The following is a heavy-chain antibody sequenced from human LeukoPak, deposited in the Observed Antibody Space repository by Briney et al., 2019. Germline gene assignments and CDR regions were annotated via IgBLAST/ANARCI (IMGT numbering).Heavy chain of an antibody. D-gene: IGHD3-3*01. CDR2: IYYSGST. V-gene: IGHV4-59*01. J-gene: IGHJ5*02. CDR3: ARGAYYDFWSGYCVSPPWFDP. CDR1: GGSISSYY. Sequence: PSETLPLTCTVSGGSISSYYWSWIRQPPGKGLEWIGYIYYSGSTNYNPSLKSRVTISVDTSKNQFSLKLSSVTAADTAVYYCARGAYYDFWSGYCVSPPWFDPWGQGTPVTVSS.